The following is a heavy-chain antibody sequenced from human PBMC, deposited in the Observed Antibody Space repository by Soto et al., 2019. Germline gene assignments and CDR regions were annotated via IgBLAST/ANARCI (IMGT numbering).Heavy chain of an antibody. V-gene: IGHV3-74*01. CDR2: INSDGTST. J-gene: IGHJ6*02. CDR1: EFTFNNYW. CDR3: ARDANTGGVAGGMDV. Sequence: EVQLVESGGGLVQPGGSLRLSCVASEFTFNNYWIHWVRQAPGKGLVWVSRINSDGTSTTYADSVKGRFTISRDKAKNTLYLQMNSLRAEDTAVYYCARDANTGGVAGGMDVWGRGTTVTVSS. D-gene: IGHD3-16*01.